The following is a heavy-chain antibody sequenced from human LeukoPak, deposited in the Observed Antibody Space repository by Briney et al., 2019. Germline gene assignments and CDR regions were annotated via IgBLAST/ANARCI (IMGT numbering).Heavy chain of an antibody. CDR3: AKDSRDWTYFDY. Sequence: PGGSLRLSCAASGFTFSSSAMSWVRQAPGKGLEWVSGISGSGGGTYYGDSVKGRFTISRDNSKNMLYLQMNSLRAEDTAVYYCAKDSRDWTYFDYWGQGTLVTVSS. V-gene: IGHV3-23*01. D-gene: IGHD3/OR15-3a*01. CDR2: ISGSGGGT. J-gene: IGHJ4*02. CDR1: GFTFSSSA.